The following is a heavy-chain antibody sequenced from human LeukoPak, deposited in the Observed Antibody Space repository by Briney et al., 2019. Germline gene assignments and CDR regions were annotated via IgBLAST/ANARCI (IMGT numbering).Heavy chain of an antibody. CDR3: ATVPLRRYSSGWYGFSS. D-gene: IGHD6-19*01. Sequence: ASVKVSCKVSGYTLTELSMHWVRQAPGKGLEWMGGFDPEDGETIYAQKFQGRVTMTEDTPTDTAYMELSSLRSEDTAVYYCATVPLRRYSSGWYGFSSWGQGTLVTVSS. CDR1: GYTLTELS. V-gene: IGHV1-24*01. J-gene: IGHJ4*02. CDR2: FDPEDGET.